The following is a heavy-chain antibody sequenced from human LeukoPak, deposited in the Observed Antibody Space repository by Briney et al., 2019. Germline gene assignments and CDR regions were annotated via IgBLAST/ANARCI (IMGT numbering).Heavy chain of an antibody. V-gene: IGHV4-39*01. J-gene: IGHJ4*02. D-gene: IGHD3-10*01. CDR1: GGSISSNAYS. CDR2: IYFSGST. CDR3: ARVRLGFAVDY. Sequence: SDTLSLTCAVPGGSISSNAYSWSWIRQPPGKALEWIGTIYFSGSTFSNPSLRSRVTISADMSRNQFSLKMSSVTAADTAVYYCARVRLGFAVDYWGQGTLVTVSS.